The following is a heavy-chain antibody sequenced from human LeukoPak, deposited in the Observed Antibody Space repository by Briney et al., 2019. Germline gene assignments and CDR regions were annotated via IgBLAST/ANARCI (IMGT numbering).Heavy chain of an antibody. CDR1: GGSISSYY. J-gene: IGHJ5*01. Sequence: PSETLSLTCNVSGGSISSYYWSWIRQPPGKRLEWIGYTHYSGSTNYNPSLKSRVTISPDTSKNQLFLMLNSVTAADTAVYYCARLVWLGESPGSWFDSWGQGTLVTVSS. V-gene: IGHV4-59*01. CDR2: THYSGST. CDR3: ARLVWLGESPGSWFDS. D-gene: IGHD3-10*01.